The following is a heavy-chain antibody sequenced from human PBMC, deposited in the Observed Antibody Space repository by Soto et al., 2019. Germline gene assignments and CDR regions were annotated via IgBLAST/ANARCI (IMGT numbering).Heavy chain of an antibody. V-gene: IGHV3-23*01. D-gene: IGHD1-26*01. J-gene: IGHJ5*02. CDR3: AKNQGVELVPLATVDWFDP. CDR2: ISGSGFKK. CDR1: GFIFENFG. Sequence: GGSLRLSCAASGFIFENFGMSWVRQAPGKGLEWISSISGSGFKKYYADSVKGRFTISRDNSKSTMYLELNNLSAEDTAVYHCAKNQGVELVPLATVDWFDPWGQGSVVTVSS.